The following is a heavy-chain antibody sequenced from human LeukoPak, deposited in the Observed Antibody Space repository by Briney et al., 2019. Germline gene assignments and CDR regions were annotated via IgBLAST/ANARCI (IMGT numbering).Heavy chain of an antibody. CDR3: AHRRGQLLPTVTDFDY. J-gene: IGHJ4*02. V-gene: IGHV2-5*01. CDR2: IYWNDDK. D-gene: IGHD2-2*01. Sequence: SGPTLVKPTQTLTLTCTFSGFSLSTSGVGVGWTRQPPGKALEWLALIYWNDDKRYSPSLKSRLTITKDTSKNQVVLTMTNMDPVDTATYYCAHRRGQLLPTVTDFDYWGQGTLVTVSS. CDR1: GFSLSTSGVG.